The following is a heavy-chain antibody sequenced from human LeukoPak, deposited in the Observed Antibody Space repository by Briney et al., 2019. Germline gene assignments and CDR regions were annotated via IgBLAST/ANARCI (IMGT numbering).Heavy chain of an antibody. J-gene: IGHJ4*02. CDR3: ARGHNSGYYLKY. CDR1: GFTFSSYW. V-gene: IGHV3-74*01. D-gene: IGHD3-22*01. Sequence: PGGSLRLSCAASGFTFSSYWMHWVRQAPGKGLVWVSRINSDGSSTSYADSVKGRFTISKDNANSSVFLQMDSLRAEDTAVYYCARGHNSGYYLKYWGQGTLVTVSS. CDR2: INSDGSST.